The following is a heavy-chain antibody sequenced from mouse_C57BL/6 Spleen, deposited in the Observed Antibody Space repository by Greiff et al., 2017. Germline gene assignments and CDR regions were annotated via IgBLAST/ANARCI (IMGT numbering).Heavy chain of an antibody. CDR1: GFSFNTYA. J-gene: IGHJ4*01. CDR2: IRSKSNNYAT. V-gene: IGHV10-1*01. D-gene: IGHD2-10*02. Sequence: DVKLQESGGGLVQPKGSLKLSCAASGFSFNTYAMNWVRQAPGKGLEWVARIRSKSNNYATYYADSVKDRFTISRDDSKSMLYLQMNNINTEDTAMYYCVRRYGNSDAMAYWGQGTSVTVSS. CDR3: VRRYGNSDAMAY.